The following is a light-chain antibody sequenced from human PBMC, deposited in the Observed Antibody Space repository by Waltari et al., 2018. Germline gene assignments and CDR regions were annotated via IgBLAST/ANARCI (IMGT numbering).Light chain of an antibody. J-gene: IGKJ2*01. V-gene: IGKV4-1*01. Sequence: DIVVTQSPDSLTVSLGATATISCKSRQSLLSTSDHRNHLAWYQQKPGQPPNLLIYRASSRESGVPDRFSAYGSGTDFTLTISSLQAEDVAVYYCQQYINPPYTFGQGTKLQI. CDR3: QQYINPPYT. CDR1: QSLLSTSDHRNH. CDR2: RAS.